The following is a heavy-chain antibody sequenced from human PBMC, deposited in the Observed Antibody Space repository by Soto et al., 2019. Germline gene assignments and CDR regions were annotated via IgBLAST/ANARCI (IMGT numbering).Heavy chain of an antibody. CDR2: IWHDGSGT. D-gene: IGHD1-26*01. CDR3: VRDPVALRNRVIVGSFNL. J-gene: IGHJ2*01. V-gene: IGHV3-33*01. CDR1: GFVFTTYG. Sequence: QVKLVESGGGVVQPGRSLRLSCAASGFVFTTYGMHWVRQAPGKGLEWVGVIWHDGSGTYYADALKGRFTISRDNSKNPLLLQMDSLTVEDTAVYYCVRDPVALRNRVIVGSFNLWGRGAQVTVS.